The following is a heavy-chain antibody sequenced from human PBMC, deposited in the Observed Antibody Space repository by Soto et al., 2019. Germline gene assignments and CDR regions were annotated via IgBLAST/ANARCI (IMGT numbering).Heavy chain of an antibody. CDR1: GYSFTSYW. J-gene: IGHJ5*02. CDR2: IYPGDSDT. V-gene: IGHV5-51*01. Sequence: PGESLKISCKGSGYSFTSYWIGWVRQMPGKSLEWMGIIYPGDSDTRYSPSFQGQVTISADKSISTAYLQWSSLKASDTAMYYCARLSEEYSYGNNWFDPWGQGTLVTVSS. D-gene: IGHD5-18*01. CDR3: ARLSEEYSYGNNWFDP.